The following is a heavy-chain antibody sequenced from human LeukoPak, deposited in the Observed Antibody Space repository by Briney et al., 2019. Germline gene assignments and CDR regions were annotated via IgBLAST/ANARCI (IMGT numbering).Heavy chain of an antibody. CDR1: GFTVSSNY. D-gene: IGHD3-22*01. CDR3: ARSFYYYDSDY. CDR2: IYSGGTT. J-gene: IGHJ4*02. V-gene: IGHV3-53*01. Sequence: PGGSLRLSCAASGFTVSSNYMSWVRQAPGKGLEWVSGIYSGGTTYYADSVKGRFTISTDNAKNSLYLQMNSLRAEDTAVYYCARSFYYYDSDYWGQGTLVTVSS.